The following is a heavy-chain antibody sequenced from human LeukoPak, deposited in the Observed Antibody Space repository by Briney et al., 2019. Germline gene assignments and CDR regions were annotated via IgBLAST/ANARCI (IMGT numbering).Heavy chain of an antibody. V-gene: IGHV3-7*01. CDR3: ARGGLYHYSGASGDY. J-gene: IGHJ4*02. CDR1: GFTFSSYA. Sequence: GGSLRLSCAASGFTFSSYAMHWVRQAPGKGLEWVANINQGGSETYYVDSVKGRFTISRDNAKNSLYLQMNSLRAEDTAVYYCARGGLYHYSGASGDYWGQGTLVTVSS. D-gene: IGHD1-26*01. CDR2: INQGGSET.